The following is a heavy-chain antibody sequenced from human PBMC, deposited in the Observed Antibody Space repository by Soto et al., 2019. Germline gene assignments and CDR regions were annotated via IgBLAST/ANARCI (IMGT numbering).Heavy chain of an antibody. Sequence: QVQLVESGGGVVQPGRSLRLSCAASGFTFSSYGMHWVRQAPGKGLEWVAVISYDGSNKYYADSVKGRFTISRDNSKNTLYLQMNSLRDEDTAVYYCAKDREWLVLSYWGQGTLVTVSS. CDR1: GFTFSSYG. CDR3: AKDREWLVLSY. J-gene: IGHJ4*02. D-gene: IGHD6-19*01. CDR2: ISYDGSNK. V-gene: IGHV3-30*18.